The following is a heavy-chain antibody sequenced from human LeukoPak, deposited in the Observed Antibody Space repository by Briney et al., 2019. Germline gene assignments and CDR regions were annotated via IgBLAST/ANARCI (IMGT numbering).Heavy chain of an antibody. CDR3: AGVVPAAIDAFDI. D-gene: IGHD2-2*01. CDR2: ISSSSSYI. Sequence: PGGSLRLSCAASGFTFSSYSMNWVRQAPGKGLEWVSSISSSSSYIYYADSVKGRFTIFRDNAKNSLYLQMNSLRAEDTAVYYCAGVVPAAIDAFDIWGQGTMVTVSS. CDR1: GFTFSSYS. J-gene: IGHJ3*02. V-gene: IGHV3-21*01.